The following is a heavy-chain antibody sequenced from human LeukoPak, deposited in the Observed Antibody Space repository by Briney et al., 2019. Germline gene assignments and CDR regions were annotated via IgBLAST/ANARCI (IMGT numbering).Heavy chain of an antibody. J-gene: IGHJ6*02. CDR3: ARGHYDILTGPMDYYYYGMDV. D-gene: IGHD3-9*01. Sequence: SETLSLTCTVSGGSISSYYWSWIRQPPGKGLEWIGYIYYSGSTNYNPSLKSRVTISVDTSKDQFSLKLSSVTAADTAVYYCARGHYDILTGPMDYYYYGMDVWGQGTTVTVSS. CDR2: IYYSGST. V-gene: IGHV4-59*01. CDR1: GGSISSYY.